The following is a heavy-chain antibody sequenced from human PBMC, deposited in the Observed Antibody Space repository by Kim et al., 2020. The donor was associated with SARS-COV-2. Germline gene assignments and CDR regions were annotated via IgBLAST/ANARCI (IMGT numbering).Heavy chain of an antibody. CDR3: ARGMRLWLGVGV. D-gene: IGHD3-10*01. J-gene: IGHJ6*02. Sequence: GGSLRLSCAASGFTFGGHDMHWVRQVTGKGLEWVAAIGTAGVTFYAASVKGRFIISRENGENSLFLQMDSLRVGDTAIYYCARGMRLWLGVGVWGRGTTVAVSS. CDR1: GFTFGGHD. V-gene: IGHV3-13*04. CDR2: IGTAGVT.